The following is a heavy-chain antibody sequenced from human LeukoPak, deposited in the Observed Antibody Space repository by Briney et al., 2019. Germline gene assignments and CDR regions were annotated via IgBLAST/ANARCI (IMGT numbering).Heavy chain of an antibody. CDR1: GYTFTSYG. CDR3: ARAWNTAMGFYYYYGMDV. J-gene: IGHJ6*02. Sequence: WASVKVSCKASGYTFTSYGISWVRQAPGQGLEWMGWISAYNGNTNYAQKLQGRVTMTTDTSTSTAYMELWSLRSDDTAVYYCARAWNTAMGFYYYYGMDVWGQGTTVTVSS. V-gene: IGHV1-18*01. CDR2: ISAYNGNT. D-gene: IGHD5-18*01.